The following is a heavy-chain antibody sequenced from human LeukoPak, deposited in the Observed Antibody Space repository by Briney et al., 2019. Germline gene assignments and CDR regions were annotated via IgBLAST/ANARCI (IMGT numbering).Heavy chain of an antibody. CDR2: INTNTGNP. CDR3: ARDRVLLWFGESYYFDY. CDR1: GYTFTSYA. V-gene: IGHV7-4-1*02. J-gene: IGHJ4*02. D-gene: IGHD3-10*01. Sequence: ASVKVSCKASGYTFTSYAMNWVRQAPGQGLEWMGWINTNTGNPTYAQGFTGQFVFSLDTSVSTAYLQISSLKAEDTAVYYCARDRVLLWFGESYYFDYWGQGTLVTVSS.